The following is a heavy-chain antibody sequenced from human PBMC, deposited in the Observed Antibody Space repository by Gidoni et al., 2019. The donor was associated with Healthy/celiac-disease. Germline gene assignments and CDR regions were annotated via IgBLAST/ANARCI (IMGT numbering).Heavy chain of an antibody. J-gene: IGHJ4*02. V-gene: IGHV4-34*01. CDR2: INHSGST. Sequence: VQLQLSGAGLLKPSETLSLTCAVYGGSFSGYYWGWLRQPPGKGLGWIGEINHSGSTNCNTSRENRVNISVDTSKNQFSVKLSAVTAANTAVNYCAREMNTGGGLFWGQGTLVTVSS. D-gene: IGHD4-17*01. CDR3: AREMNTGGGLF. CDR1: GGSFSGYY.